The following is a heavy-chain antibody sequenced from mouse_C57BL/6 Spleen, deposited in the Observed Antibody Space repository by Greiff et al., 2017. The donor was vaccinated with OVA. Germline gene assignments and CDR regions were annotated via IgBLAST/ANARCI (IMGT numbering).Heavy chain of an antibody. J-gene: IGHJ4*01. D-gene: IGHD1-1*01. CDR1: GFTFSSYA. Sequence: EVMLVESGGGLVKPGGSLKLSCAASGFTFSSYAMSWVRQTPEKRLEWVATISAGGSYTYYPDNVKGRFTISRDNAKNNLYLQMSNLKSEDTAMYYCARETGSNYSMDYWGQGTSVTVSS. V-gene: IGHV5-4*01. CDR3: ARETGSNYSMDY. CDR2: ISAGGSYT.